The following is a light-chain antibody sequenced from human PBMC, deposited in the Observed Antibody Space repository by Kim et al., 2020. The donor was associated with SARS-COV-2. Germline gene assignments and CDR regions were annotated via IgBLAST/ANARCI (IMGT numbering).Light chain of an antibody. CDR3: GTWDSSLSAWV. J-gene: IGLJ3*02. V-gene: IGLV1-51*01. CDR2: DNN. CDR1: SSNIGNNY. Sequence: HKVTISCSGSSSNIGNNYVSCYQQLPGTAPKLLIYDNNKRPSGIPDRFSGSKSGTSATLGITGLQTGDEADYFCGTWDSSLSAWVFGGGTQLTVL.